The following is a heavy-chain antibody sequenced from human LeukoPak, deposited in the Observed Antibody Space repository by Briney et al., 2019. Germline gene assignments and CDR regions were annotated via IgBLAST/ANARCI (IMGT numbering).Heavy chain of an antibody. Sequence: GGSLRLSCAASGFTFSSYAMSWVRQAPGKGLEWVSGIGDSGDTTYYADSVRGRFTISRDDPKNTLYLQMNSLRAEDTAVYSCAKDRGITSSATDYWGQGTLVTVSS. CDR3: AKDRGITSSATDY. CDR2: IGDSGDTT. D-gene: IGHD6-6*01. CDR1: GFTFSSYA. J-gene: IGHJ4*02. V-gene: IGHV3-23*01.